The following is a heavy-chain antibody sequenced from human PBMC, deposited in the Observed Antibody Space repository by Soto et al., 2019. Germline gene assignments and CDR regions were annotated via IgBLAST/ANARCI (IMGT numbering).Heavy chain of an antibody. Sequence: KASETLSLTCTVSGGSITSGGYYWSWIRQHPGKGLEWIGYIYYSGSTYYNPSLKSRVAISVDTSKNQFSLRLSSVTAADTAVYYCAEGLEVTGKVDYWGQGTLVTVSS. CDR2: IYYSGST. V-gene: IGHV4-31*03. J-gene: IGHJ4*02. CDR1: GGSITSGGYY. D-gene: IGHD2-21*02. CDR3: AEGLEVTGKVDY.